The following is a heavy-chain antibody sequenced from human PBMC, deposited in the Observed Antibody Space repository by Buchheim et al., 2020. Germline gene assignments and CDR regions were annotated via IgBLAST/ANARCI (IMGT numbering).Heavy chain of an antibody. CDR2: ISSSSSTI. J-gene: IGHJ6*02. CDR3: ARLADSDYDFWSGYHQTYYYYGMDV. CDR1: GFTFSSYS. D-gene: IGHD3-3*01. V-gene: IGHV3-48*01. Sequence: EVQLVESGGGLVQPGGSLRLSCAASGFTFSSYSMNWVRQAPGKGLEWVSYISSSSSTIYYADSVKGRFTISRDNAKNSLYLQMNSLRAEDTAVYYCARLADSDYDFWSGYHQTYYYYGMDVWGQGTT.